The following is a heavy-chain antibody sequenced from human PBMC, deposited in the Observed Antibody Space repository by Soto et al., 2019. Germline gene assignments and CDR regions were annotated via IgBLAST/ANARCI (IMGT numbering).Heavy chain of an antibody. CDR1: GGTFSRYA. CDR2: IIPIFGTA. D-gene: IGHD1-1*01. V-gene: IGHV1-69*13. CDR3: ARAWGQLEQQDNYFDY. Sequence: ASVKVSCKASGGTFSRYAISWVRQAPGQGLEWMGGIIPIFGTANYAQKFQGRVTITADESTSTAYMELSSLRSEDTAVYYCARAWGQLEQQDNYFDYWGQGTLVTVSS. J-gene: IGHJ4*02.